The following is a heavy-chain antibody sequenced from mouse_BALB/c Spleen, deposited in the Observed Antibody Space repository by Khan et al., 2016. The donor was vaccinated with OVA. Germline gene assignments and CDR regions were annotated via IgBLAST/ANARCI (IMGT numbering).Heavy chain of an antibody. CDR3: ARWNYRYDGYFDY. D-gene: IGHD2-14*01. Sequence: EVQLQESGPSLVKPSQTLSLTCSVTGDSITSGYWNWIRRFPANKLEYMGYISYSDSTFYNPSLKSRISITRDTSTNQYYLQLNTVTTEDTATYYCARWNYRYDGYFDYWGQGTTLTVSS. V-gene: IGHV3-8*02. CDR2: ISYSDST. CDR1: GDSITSGY. J-gene: IGHJ2*01.